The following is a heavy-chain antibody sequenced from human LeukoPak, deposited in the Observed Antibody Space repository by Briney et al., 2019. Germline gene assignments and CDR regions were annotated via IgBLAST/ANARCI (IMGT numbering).Heavy chain of an antibody. Sequence: SVKVSCKASGGTFSSYAISWVRQAPGQGLEWVGRIIPILGIANYAQKFQGRVTITADKSTSTAYMELSSLRSEDTAVYYCARDHMRKSYDFWSGYYPNNWFDPWGQGTLVTVSS. CDR3: ARDHMRKSYDFWSGYYPNNWFDP. V-gene: IGHV1-69*04. D-gene: IGHD3-3*01. J-gene: IGHJ5*02. CDR2: IIPILGIA. CDR1: GGTFSSYA.